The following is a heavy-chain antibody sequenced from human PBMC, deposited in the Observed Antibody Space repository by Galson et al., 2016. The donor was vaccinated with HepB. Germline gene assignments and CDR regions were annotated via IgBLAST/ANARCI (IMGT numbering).Heavy chain of an antibody. CDR2: INSDGSTT. Sequence: SLRLSCAAPAFTFSRSWMHWVRQAPGKGLVWVLRINSDGSTTDYADSVKGRFTISRDNAKSTLYLQMHSLRADDTAMYYCVKPTELTPWGYWGQGTLVTVSS. CDR3: VKPTELTPWGY. V-gene: IGHV3-74*01. CDR1: AFTFSRSW. D-gene: IGHD4-23*01. J-gene: IGHJ1*01.